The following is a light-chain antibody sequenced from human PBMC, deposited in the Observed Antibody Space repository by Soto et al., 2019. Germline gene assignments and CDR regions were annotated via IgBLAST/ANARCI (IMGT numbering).Light chain of an antibody. Sequence: DFQMTQFPSTLSASVGENVSIACRASQNTGTWVAWYQQRPGKAPRLLIYDASKLEAGVPSRFRGSGVGADFSLTISGLQPDDSATYYCPRYSTYSWTFGQGTKVEVK. CDR1: QNTGTW. J-gene: IGKJ1*01. CDR3: PRYSTYSWT. CDR2: DAS. V-gene: IGKV1-5*01.